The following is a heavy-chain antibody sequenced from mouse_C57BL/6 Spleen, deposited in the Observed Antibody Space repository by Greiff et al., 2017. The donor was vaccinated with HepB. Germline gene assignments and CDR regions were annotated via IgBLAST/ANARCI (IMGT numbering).Heavy chain of an antibody. CDR3: ARDGNYVGYYAMDY. D-gene: IGHD2-1*01. Sequence: EVKLMESGPGLVKPSQSLSLTCSVTGYSITSGYYWNWIRQFPGNKLEWMGYISYDGSNNYNPSLKNRISITRDTSKNQFFLKLNSVTTEDTATYYSARDGNYVGYYAMDYWGQGTSVTVSS. CDR2: ISYDGSN. V-gene: IGHV3-6*01. CDR1: GYSITSGYY. J-gene: IGHJ4*01.